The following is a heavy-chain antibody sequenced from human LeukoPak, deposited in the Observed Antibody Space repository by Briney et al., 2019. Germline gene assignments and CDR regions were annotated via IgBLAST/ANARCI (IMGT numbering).Heavy chain of an antibody. D-gene: IGHD1-26*01. J-gene: IGHJ4*02. CDR1: GYSISSNNW. V-gene: IGHV4-28*01. CDR2: IYYSGGT. Sequence: SETQSLTCAVSGYSISSNNWWGWIRQPPGKGLEWIGYIYYSGGTYYNPSLKSRVTMSVDTSKNQFSLKLSSVTAVDTAVYYCARKSTVASYYQDWGQGALVTVSS. CDR3: ARKSTVASYYQD.